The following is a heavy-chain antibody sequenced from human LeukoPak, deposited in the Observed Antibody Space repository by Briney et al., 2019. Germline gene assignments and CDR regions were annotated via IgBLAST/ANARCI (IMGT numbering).Heavy chain of an antibody. Sequence: SETLSLTCAVYGGSFSGYYWSWIRQPPGKGLEWIGEINHSGSTNCNPSLKSRVTISVDTSKNQFSLKLSSVTAADTAVYYCARTPRITIFGVVIRYYFDYWGQGTLVTVSS. V-gene: IGHV4-34*01. CDR3: ARTPRITIFGVVIRYYFDY. CDR2: INHSGST. J-gene: IGHJ4*02. D-gene: IGHD3-3*01. CDR1: GGSFSGYY.